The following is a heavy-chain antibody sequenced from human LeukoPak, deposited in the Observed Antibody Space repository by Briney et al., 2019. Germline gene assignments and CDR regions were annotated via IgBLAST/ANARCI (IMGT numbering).Heavy chain of an antibody. CDR1: GFTFSSYG. J-gene: IGHJ4*02. D-gene: IGHD6-19*01. CDR3: AKDREYSSGRSFDY. Sequence: GRSLRLSCAASGFTFSSYGMPWVRQAPGKGLEWVAVISYDGSNKYYADSVKGRFTISRDNSKNTLYLQMNSLRAEDTAVYYCAKDREYSSGRSFDYWGQGTLVTVSS. CDR2: ISYDGSNK. V-gene: IGHV3-30*18.